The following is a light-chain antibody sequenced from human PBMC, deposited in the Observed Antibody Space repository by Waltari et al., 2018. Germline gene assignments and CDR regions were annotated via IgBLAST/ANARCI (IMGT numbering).Light chain of an antibody. J-gene: IGLJ1*01. V-gene: IGLV2-23*02. CDR2: EVF. CDR3: CSYAGRGTYV. CDR1: TSDVGGYDL. Sequence: QSALTQPASVSGTPGTSITISCSGTTSDVGGYDLFPWYQQHPGEAPKLLICEVFKRPPDTSSRFSGAKSGSTASLTISGLQPEDEADYYCCSYAGRGTYVFGSGTKVTVL.